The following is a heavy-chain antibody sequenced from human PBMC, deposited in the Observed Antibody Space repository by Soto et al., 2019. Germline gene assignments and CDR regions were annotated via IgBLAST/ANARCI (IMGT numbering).Heavy chain of an antibody. CDR1: GYICTSYW. Sequence: GESLQISCKGSGYICTSYWIDCVRQMPGKGLEWIGIIYPGDSDTKYSPSFQGRVTISADRSISTAYLHLSSLKASDTAIYYCARQDYSGSDLPAALDVWGKGTPVTVSS. V-gene: IGHV5-51*01. CDR2: IYPGDSDT. CDR3: ARQDYSGSDLPAALDV. D-gene: IGHD5-12*01. J-gene: IGHJ6*04.